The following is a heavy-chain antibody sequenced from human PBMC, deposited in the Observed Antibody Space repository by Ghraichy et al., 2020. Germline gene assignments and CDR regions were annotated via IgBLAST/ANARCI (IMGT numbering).Heavy chain of an antibody. J-gene: IGHJ5*02. Sequence: SETLSLTCTVSGGPISSYYCSWIRQPPGKGLEWIGYIYYSGSTNYNPSLKSRVTISVDTSKNQSSLKLSSVTAADTAVYYCARALELQGSWFDPWGQGTLVTVSS. CDR3: ARALELQGSWFDP. CDR1: GGPISSYY. D-gene: IGHD1-7*01. CDR2: IYYSGST. V-gene: IGHV4-59*01.